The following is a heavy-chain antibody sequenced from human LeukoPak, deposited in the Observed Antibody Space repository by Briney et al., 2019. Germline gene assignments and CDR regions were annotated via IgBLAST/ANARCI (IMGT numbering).Heavy chain of an antibody. CDR2: MNPVDSDT. CDR3: TIKDVSGSYYNV. D-gene: IGHD3-10*01. Sequence: GESLKISCQGSGYSFTNYWIGWVRQMPGKGLEWMGTMNPVDSDTRYSPSFQGQVTISGDKSISTAYLQWNSLEASDTAMYYCTIKDVSGSYYNVWGQGTLVTVSS. J-gene: IGHJ4*02. CDR1: GYSFTNYW. V-gene: IGHV5-51*01.